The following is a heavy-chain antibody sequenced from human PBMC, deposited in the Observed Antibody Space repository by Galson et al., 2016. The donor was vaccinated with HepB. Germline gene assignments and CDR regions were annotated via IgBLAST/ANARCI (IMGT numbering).Heavy chain of an antibody. CDR1: GYTFTSYT. CDR2: INTNTGNP. CDR3: ARGRLLWVWELAPFYYYGMGV. Sequence: SVKVSCKASGYTFTSYTMDWVRQAPGQGLEWMGWINTNTGNPTYAQGFTGRFVFSLDTSVSTAYLQISGLKAEDTAVYYRARGRLLWVWELAPFYYYGMGVWGQGTTVTGSS. D-gene: IGHD3-10*01. V-gene: IGHV7-4-1*02. J-gene: IGHJ6*02.